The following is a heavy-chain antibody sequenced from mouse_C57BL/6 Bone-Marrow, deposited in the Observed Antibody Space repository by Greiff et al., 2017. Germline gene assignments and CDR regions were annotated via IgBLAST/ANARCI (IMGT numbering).Heavy chain of an antibody. J-gene: IGHJ2*01. V-gene: IGHV1-4*01. D-gene: IGHD4-1*01. Sequence: QVQLKQPGAELARPGASVKMSRKASGHTFTSHTKHWVKQRTGQGLEWIGYINPSSGYTKNNQKVKDKATLTADKSSSTAYMQLSSLTSEDVAVYYCARSRTGGYWGQGTTLTVSS. CDR3: ARSRTGGY. CDR2: INPSSGYT. CDR1: GHTFTSHT.